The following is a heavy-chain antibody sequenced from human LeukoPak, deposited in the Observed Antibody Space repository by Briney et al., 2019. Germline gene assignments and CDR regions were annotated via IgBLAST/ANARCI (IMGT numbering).Heavy chain of an antibody. J-gene: IGHJ3*02. Sequence: GASVKVSCKASGYTFTSYGISWVRQAPGQGLEWMGWISAYNGNTNYAQKLQGRVTMTTDTSTSTAYMELRSLRSDDTAVYYCASQGLEQQLVETAGAFDIWGQGTMVTVSS. CDR3: ASQGLEQQLVETAGAFDI. V-gene: IGHV1-18*01. D-gene: IGHD6-13*01. CDR2: ISAYNGNT. CDR1: GYTFTSYG.